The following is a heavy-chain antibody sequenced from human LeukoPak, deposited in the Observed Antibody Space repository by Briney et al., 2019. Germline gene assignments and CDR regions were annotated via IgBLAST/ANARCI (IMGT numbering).Heavy chain of an antibody. CDR3: AKEGPKPRAHCSSTRCYVGY. D-gene: IGHD2-2*01. Sequence: GGSLRLSCAASGFTFSSYAMSWVRQAPGKGLEWVSAISGSGGSTYYADSVKGRFTISRDNSKNTLYLQMNSLRAEDTAVYYCAKEGPKPRAHCSSTRCYVGYWGQGTLVTVSS. CDR1: GFTFSSYA. V-gene: IGHV3-23*01. J-gene: IGHJ4*02. CDR2: ISGSGGST.